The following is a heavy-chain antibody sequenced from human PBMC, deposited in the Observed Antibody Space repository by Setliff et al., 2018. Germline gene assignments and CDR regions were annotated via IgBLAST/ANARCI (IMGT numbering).Heavy chain of an antibody. J-gene: IGHJ3*01. V-gene: IGHV4-59*01. CDR2: IYYSGST. D-gene: IGHD1-20*01. CDR1: GGSISSYY. CDR3: ARGNNWEPDAFDV. Sequence: SETLSLTCTVSGGSISSYYWSWIRQPPGKGLEWIAYIYYSGSTNYNPSLKSRVTISVDTSKNQFSLKLSSVTAADTAVYYCARGNNWEPDAFDVWGQGTVVTVSS.